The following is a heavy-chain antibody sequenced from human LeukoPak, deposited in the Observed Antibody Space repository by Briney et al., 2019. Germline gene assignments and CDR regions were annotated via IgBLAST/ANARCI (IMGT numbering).Heavy chain of an antibody. Sequence: GESLKISCKGSGYTFTSYWIAWVRQMPGKGLEWMGIIYPDDSDTRYSPSFQGQVTISADKSISTASLQWSSLKASDTAMYYCARGITIFGVDAVGFDYWGQGTLVTVSS. V-gene: IGHV5-51*01. CDR3: ARGITIFGVDAVGFDY. CDR1: GYTFTSYW. CDR2: IYPDDSDT. J-gene: IGHJ4*02. D-gene: IGHD3-3*01.